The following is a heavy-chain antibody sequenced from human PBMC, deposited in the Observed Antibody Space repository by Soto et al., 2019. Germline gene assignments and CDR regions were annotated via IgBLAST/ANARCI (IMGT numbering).Heavy chain of an antibody. CDR1: GFTFSSYS. J-gene: IGHJ6*02. CDR2: ISSSSSYI. V-gene: IGHV3-21*01. Sequence: PGGSLRLSCAASGFTFSSYSMNWVRQAPGKGLEWVSSISSSSSYIYYADSVKGRFTISRDNAKNSLYLQMNSLRAEDTAVYYCARVALVALDYYYYYGMDVWGQGTTVTVS. D-gene: IGHD2-15*01. CDR3: ARVALVALDYYYYYGMDV.